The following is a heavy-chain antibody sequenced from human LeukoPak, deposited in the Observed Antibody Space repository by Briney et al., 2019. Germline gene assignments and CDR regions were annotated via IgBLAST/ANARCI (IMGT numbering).Heavy chain of an antibody. Sequence: GRSLRLSCAASGFTFSSYAMHWVRQAPGKGLEWVAVISYDGSNKYYADSVKGRFTISRDNSKNTLYLQMNSLRAEDTAVYYCARDPRMVRGVTFNWFDPWGQGTLVTVSS. CDR2: ISYDGSNK. CDR3: ARDPRMVRGVTFNWFDP. V-gene: IGHV3-30-3*01. J-gene: IGHJ5*02. D-gene: IGHD3-10*01. CDR1: GFTFSSYA.